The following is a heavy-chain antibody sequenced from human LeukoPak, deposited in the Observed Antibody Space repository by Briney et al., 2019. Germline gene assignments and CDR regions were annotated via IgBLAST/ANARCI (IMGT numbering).Heavy chain of an antibody. CDR2: MNPHSGNT. CDR3: ARGRRDGFDI. J-gene: IGHJ3*02. Sequence: ASVKLSCKASGYTFTFYDIQWVRQAAGQGLEWMGWMNPHSGNTGYAQKFLGRITLTRNTSTSMAYMELTSLKSEDTAVYYCARGRRDGFDIWGQGTTVTVS. CDR1: GYTFTFYD. V-gene: IGHV1-8*03.